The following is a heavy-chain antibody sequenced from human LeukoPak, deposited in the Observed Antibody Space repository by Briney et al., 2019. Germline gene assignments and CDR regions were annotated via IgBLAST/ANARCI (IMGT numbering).Heavy chain of an antibody. Sequence: RGSLRLSCAASGFTFSDYILDWVRQAPGKGLGRVGRIRRRTNRYTTEYAASVKDRFIISRDDSKNSLYLHMNSLKTEDSAVYHCTRDGGEGDNSAFDIWGQGTMVTVSS. CDR2: IRRRTNRYTT. D-gene: IGHD3-16*01. CDR1: GFTFSDYI. CDR3: TRDGGEGDNSAFDI. V-gene: IGHV3-72*01. J-gene: IGHJ3*02.